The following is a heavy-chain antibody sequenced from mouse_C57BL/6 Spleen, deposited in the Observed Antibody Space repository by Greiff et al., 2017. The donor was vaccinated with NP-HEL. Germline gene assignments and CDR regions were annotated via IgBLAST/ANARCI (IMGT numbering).Heavy chain of an antibody. CDR1: GFTFSDYY. CDR3: ARGGNYGNYLDY. Sequence: EVMLVESEGGLVQPGSSMKLSCTASGFTFSDYYMAWVRQVPEKGLEWVANINYDGSSTYYLDSLKSRFIISRDNAKNILYLQMSSLKSEDTATYYCARGGNYGNYLDYWGQGTTLTVSS. V-gene: IGHV5-16*01. CDR2: INYDGSST. J-gene: IGHJ2*01. D-gene: IGHD2-1*01.